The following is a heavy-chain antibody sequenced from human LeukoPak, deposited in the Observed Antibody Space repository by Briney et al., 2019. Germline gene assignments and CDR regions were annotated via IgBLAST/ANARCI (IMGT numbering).Heavy chain of an antibody. Sequence: HPGGSLRLSFADCGFTVDDYAMHWVRQAPGKGLEWVSGISWNSGSIGYADSVKGRFTISRDNAKNSLYLQMNSLRAEDTALYYCAKDIDSSSWEAFDIWGQGTMVTVSS. CDR2: ISWNSGSI. J-gene: IGHJ3*02. D-gene: IGHD6-13*01. V-gene: IGHV3-9*01. CDR1: GFTVDDYA. CDR3: AKDIDSSSWEAFDI.